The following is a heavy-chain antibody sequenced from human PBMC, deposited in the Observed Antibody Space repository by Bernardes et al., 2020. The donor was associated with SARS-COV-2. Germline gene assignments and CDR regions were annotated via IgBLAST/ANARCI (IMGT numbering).Heavy chain of an antibody. J-gene: IGHJ4*02. CDR3: ATDPSSDSGPDY. V-gene: IGHV3-23*01. D-gene: IGHD2-21*02. Sequence: GGSLRLSCAASGITFSGQAMSLARQAPGKGLEWVSTINYSGSRTHYADSVKGRFTISRDNSRNTLSLQMNSLRAEDTAVYYCATDPSSDSGPDYWGQGTLVTGSS. CDR2: INYSGSRT. CDR1: GITFSGQA.